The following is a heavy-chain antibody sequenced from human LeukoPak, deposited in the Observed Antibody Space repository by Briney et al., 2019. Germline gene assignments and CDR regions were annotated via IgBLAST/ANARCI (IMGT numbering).Heavy chain of an antibody. CDR2: IKQDGSEK. CDR3: ARELRGFYYYDSSGYETSNFDY. J-gene: IGHJ4*02. V-gene: IGHV3-7*01. D-gene: IGHD3-22*01. CDR1: GFTFSSYW. Sequence: GGSLRLSCAASGFTFSSYWMSWVRQAPGKGQEWVANIKQDGSEKNYVDSVKGRFTISRDNAKNSLYLQMNSLRAEDTAVYYCARELRGFYYYDSSGYETSNFDYWGQGTLVTVSS.